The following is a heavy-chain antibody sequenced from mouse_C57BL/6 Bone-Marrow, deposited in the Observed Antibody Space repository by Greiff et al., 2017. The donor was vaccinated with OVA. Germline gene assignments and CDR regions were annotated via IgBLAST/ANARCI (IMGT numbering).Heavy chain of an antibody. V-gene: IGHV5-12*01. CDR1: GFTFSDYY. CDR2: ISNGGGST. CDR3: ARPFYDGYYRYYAMDY. J-gene: IGHJ4*01. D-gene: IGHD2-3*01. Sequence: DVMLVESGGGLVQPGGSLKLSCAASGFTFSDYYMYWVRQTPEKRLEWVAYISNGGGSTYYPDTVKGRFTISRDNAKNTLYLQMSRLKSEDTAMYYCARPFYDGYYRYYAMDYWGQGTSVTGSS.